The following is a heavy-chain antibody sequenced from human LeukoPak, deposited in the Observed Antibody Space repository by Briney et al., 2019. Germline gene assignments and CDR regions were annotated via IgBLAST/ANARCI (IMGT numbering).Heavy chain of an antibody. V-gene: IGHV1-18*01. J-gene: IGHJ4*02. D-gene: IGHD3-3*01. CDR2: ISAYNGNT. CDR3: ARAGGRITIFGVVDYGDY. CDR1: GYTFTSYG. Sequence: GASVKVSCKASGYTFTSYGISWVRQPPGQGLEWMGWISAYNGNTNYAQKLQGRVTMTTDTSTSTAYMELRSLISDDTAVYYCARAGGRITIFGVVDYGDYWGQGTLVTVSS.